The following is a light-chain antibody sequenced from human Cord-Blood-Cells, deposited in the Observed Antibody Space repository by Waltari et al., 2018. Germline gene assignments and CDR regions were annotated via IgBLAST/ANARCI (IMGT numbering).Light chain of an antibody. V-gene: IGLV2-23*02. Sequence: QSALTQPASVSGSPGQSITISCTGTSSDVGSYNLVSWYQQHPGKAPKLMIYEVSKRPAGVSNRFSGSKSCNTASLTISGLQAEDEADYYCCSYAGSSTLFGGGTKLTVL. J-gene: IGLJ3*02. CDR3: CSYAGSSTL. CDR2: EVS. CDR1: SSDVGSYNL.